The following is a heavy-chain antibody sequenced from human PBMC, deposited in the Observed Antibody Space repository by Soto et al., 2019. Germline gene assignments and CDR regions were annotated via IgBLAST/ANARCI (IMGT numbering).Heavy chain of an antibody. V-gene: IGHV1-18*01. J-gene: IGHJ4*02. CDR3: ARGVEIYDILTGYYRPYFDY. D-gene: IGHD3-9*01. CDR1: GYTFTSYG. CDR2: ISAYNGNT. Sequence: ASVKLSCKASGYTFTSYGISCVRQAPRQGLEWMGWISAYNGNTNYAQKLQGRVTMTTDTSTSTAYMELRSLRSDDTAVYYCARGVEIYDILTGYYRPYFDYWGQGTLVTVSS.